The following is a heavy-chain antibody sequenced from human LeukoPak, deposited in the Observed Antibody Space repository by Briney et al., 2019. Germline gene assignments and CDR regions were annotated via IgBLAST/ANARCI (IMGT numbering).Heavy chain of an antibody. J-gene: IGHJ4*02. D-gene: IGHD1-20*01. CDR3: AKDGTITGTTDYFDY. CDR1: GFTFSSYG. CDR2: IRYDGSNK. V-gene: IGHV3-30*02. Sequence: GGSLRLSCAASGFTFSSYGMHWVRQAPGKGLEWVAFIRYDGSNKYYADSVKGRFTISRDNSKNTLYLQMNSLRAEDTAVYYCAKDGTITGTTDYFDYWGQGTLVTVSS.